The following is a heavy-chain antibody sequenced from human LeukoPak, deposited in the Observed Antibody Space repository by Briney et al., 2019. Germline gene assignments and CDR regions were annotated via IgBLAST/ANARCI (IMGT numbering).Heavy chain of an antibody. V-gene: IGHV4-34*01. CDR3: ARGPRMTRTYYYYYGMDV. CDR1: GGSFSGYY. J-gene: IGHJ6*02. Sequence: SETLSLTCAVYGGSFSGYYWSWIRQPPGKGLEWIGEIIHSGSTNYNPSLKSRVTISVDTSKNQFSLKLSSVTAADTAVYYCARGPRMTRTYYYYYGMDVWGQGTTVTVSS. D-gene: IGHD2-15*01. CDR2: IIHSGST.